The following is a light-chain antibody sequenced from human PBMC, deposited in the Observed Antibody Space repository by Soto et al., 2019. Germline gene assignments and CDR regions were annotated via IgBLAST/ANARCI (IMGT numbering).Light chain of an antibody. CDR2: GAS. CDR1: QSVSSN. Sequence: IVMTQSPATLSVSPGERATLSCRASQSVSSNLAWYQQKPGQAPRLLIYGASTRATGIPARFSGSGSGTEFTFTISSLQSEDFAVYYCQQYNNWPPAYTFGQGTKLEIK. J-gene: IGKJ2*01. V-gene: IGKV3-15*01. CDR3: QQYNNWPPAYT.